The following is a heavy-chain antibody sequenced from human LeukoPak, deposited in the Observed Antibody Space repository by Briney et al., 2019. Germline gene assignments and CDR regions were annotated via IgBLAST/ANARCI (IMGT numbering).Heavy chain of an antibody. CDR3: ARDPRDGYNYDFDY. D-gene: IGHD5-12*01. CDR2: IWYDGSNK. CDR1: GFTFSSYG. J-gene: IGHJ4*02. V-gene: IGHV3-33*01. Sequence: GRSLRLSCAASGFTFSSYGMHWVRQAPGKGLEWVAVIWYDGSNKYYADSVKGRFTISRDNSKNTLYLQMNSLRAEDTAVYYCARDPRDGYNYDFDYWGQGTLVTVSS.